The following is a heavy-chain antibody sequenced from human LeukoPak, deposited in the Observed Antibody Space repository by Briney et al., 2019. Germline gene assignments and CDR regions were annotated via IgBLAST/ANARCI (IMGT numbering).Heavy chain of an antibody. CDR3: AKDIKGSIAAAGIAN. Sequence: PGGSLRLSCAASGFTFSSYAMHWVRQAPGKGLEWVAVISYDGSNKYYADSVKGRFTISRDNSKSTLYLQMNSLRAEDTALYYCAKDIKGSIAAAGIANWGQGTLVTVSS. V-gene: IGHV3-30*04. J-gene: IGHJ4*02. D-gene: IGHD6-13*01. CDR1: GFTFSSYA. CDR2: ISYDGSNK.